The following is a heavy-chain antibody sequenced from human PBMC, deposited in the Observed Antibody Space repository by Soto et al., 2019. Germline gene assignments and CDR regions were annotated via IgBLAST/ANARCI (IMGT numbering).Heavy chain of an antibody. CDR1: GFTFSSYA. D-gene: IGHD5-12*01. V-gene: IGHV3-23*01. CDR3: SKSTEGSVAPISGRYYYGGMDV. CDR2: ISGSGGST. J-gene: IGHJ6*02. Sequence: GGSLRLSCAASGFTFSSYAMSWVRQAPGKGLEWVSAISGSGGSTYYADSVKGRFTISRDNSKNTLYLQMNSLRAEDAAVYDCSKSTEGSVAPISGRYYYGGMDVWGQGTTVTVSS.